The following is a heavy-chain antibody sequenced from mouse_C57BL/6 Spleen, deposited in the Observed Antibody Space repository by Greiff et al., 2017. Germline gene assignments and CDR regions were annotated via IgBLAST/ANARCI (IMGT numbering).Heavy chain of an antibody. Sequence: QVQLQQSGAELVRPGASVTLSCKASGYTFTDYEMHWVRQTPVHGLEWIGAIDPETGGTAYNQKFKGKAILTADKSSSTAYMELRSLTSEDSAVYYCRPPIITVVPHAMDYWGQGTSVTVSS. CDR2: IDPETGGT. CDR1: GYTFTDYE. D-gene: IGHD1-1*01. V-gene: IGHV1-15*01. J-gene: IGHJ4*01. CDR3: RPPIITVVPHAMDY.